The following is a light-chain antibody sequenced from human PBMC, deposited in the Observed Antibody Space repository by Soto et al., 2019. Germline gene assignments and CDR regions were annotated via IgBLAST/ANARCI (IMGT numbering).Light chain of an antibody. J-gene: IGKJ2*01. V-gene: IGKV3-20*01. CDR1: QSVSNRY. Sequence: EIVLTQSPGTLSLSPGERATLTCRASQSVSNRYLAWYQQKPGQAPRLLVYGASSRPTGIPDRFSGRFSGPGAGTDFTRTISRLEPEDCAVYYCQQYGSSPYTFGQGTRLEI. CDR2: GAS. CDR3: QQYGSSPYT.